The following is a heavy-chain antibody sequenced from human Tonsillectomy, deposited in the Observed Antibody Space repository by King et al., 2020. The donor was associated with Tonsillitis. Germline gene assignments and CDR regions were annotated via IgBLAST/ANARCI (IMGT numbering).Heavy chain of an antibody. D-gene: IGHD3-22*01. Sequence: QFTLKESGPTLVEPTQTLTLTCTFSGFSLTTSGVGVGWIRQPPGKALEWLALIYWNDDKRYSPSLNSRLTVTKDTSKNQVVLTMTNMDPVDIATYYCARSGVSYDTSGYYNYFDYWSQGTLVTVSS. J-gene: IGHJ4*02. CDR1: GFSLTTSGVG. CDR3: ARSGVSYDTSGYYNYFDY. CDR2: IYWNDDK. V-gene: IGHV2-5*01.